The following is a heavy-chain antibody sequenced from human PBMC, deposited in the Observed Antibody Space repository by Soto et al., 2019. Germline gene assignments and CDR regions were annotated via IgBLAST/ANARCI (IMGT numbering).Heavy chain of an antibody. CDR3: ARDGPYSSSSGL. D-gene: IGHD6-6*01. CDR2: IWYDGSNK. J-gene: IGHJ4*02. CDR1: GFTFSSYG. Sequence: GGSLRLSCAASGFTFSSYGMHWVRQAPGKGLEWVAVIWYDGSNKYYADSVKGRFTISRDNSKNTLYLQMNSLRAEDTAVYYCARDGPYSSSSGLWGQGTLVTVSS. V-gene: IGHV3-33*01.